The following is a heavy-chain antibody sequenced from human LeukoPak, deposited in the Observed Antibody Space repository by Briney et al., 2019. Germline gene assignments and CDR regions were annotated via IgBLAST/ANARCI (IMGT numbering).Heavy chain of an antibody. Sequence: SVKVSCKASGYSFSVSDYYIHWVRQAPGQGLEWMGGIIPIFGTANYAQKFQGRVTITADESTSTAYMELNSLRSEDTAVYYCARVRGSREGYFDWLGGFDYWGQGTLVTVSS. CDR1: GYSFSVSDYY. CDR3: ARVRGSREGYFDWLGGFDY. V-gene: IGHV1-69*13. CDR2: IIPIFGTA. D-gene: IGHD3-9*01. J-gene: IGHJ4*02.